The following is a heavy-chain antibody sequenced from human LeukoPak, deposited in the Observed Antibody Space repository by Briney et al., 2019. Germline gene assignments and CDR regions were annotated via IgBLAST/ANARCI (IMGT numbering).Heavy chain of an antibody. CDR1: GFTFSSYA. CDR2: ISGSGGST. J-gene: IGHJ4*02. V-gene: IGHV3-23*01. D-gene: IGHD3-10*01. CDR3: AKDGLLWFGELLQVYFDY. Sequence: GGSLRLSCAASGFTFSSYAMSWVRQAPGKGLEWVSAISGSGGSTYYADSVKGRFTISRDNSKNTLYLQMNSLRADDTAVYYCAKDGLLWFGELLQVYFDYWGQGTLVTVSS.